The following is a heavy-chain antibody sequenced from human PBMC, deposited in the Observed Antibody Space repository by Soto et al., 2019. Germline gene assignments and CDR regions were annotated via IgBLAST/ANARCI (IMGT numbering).Heavy chain of an antibody. CDR3: ARGAVAGLKILDY. D-gene: IGHD6-19*01. CDR1: GGSISSSSYY. V-gene: IGHV4-39*01. J-gene: IGHJ4*02. CDR2: IYYSGST. Sequence: SETLSLTCTVSGGSISSSSYYWGWIRQPPGKGLEWIGSIYYSGSTYYNPSLKSRVTISVDTSKNQFSLKLSSVTAADTAVYYCARGAVAGLKILDYWGQGTLVTVSS.